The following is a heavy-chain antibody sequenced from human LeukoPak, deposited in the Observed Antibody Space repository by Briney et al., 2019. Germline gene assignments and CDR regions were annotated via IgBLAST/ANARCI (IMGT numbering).Heavy chain of an antibody. Sequence: GGSLRLSCAASGFTVSNSYMSWVRQAPGRGLEWVSVIYSGGNTYYTDSVKGRFTISRDNSKNTLYLQMNSLRADDTAVYYCAKTGGPWDWGQGTVVSVSS. J-gene: IGHJ4*02. CDR2: IYSGGNT. V-gene: IGHV3-53*01. CDR1: GFTVSNSY. CDR3: AKTGGPWD. D-gene: IGHD7-27*01.